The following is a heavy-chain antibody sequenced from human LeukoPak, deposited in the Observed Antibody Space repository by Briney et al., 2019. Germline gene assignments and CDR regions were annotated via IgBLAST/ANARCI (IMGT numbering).Heavy chain of an antibody. Sequence: PGGSLRLSCAASGFTFSNAWMSWVRQAPGKGLEWVSAISNSGDRTYYADSVNGRFTISRDRSKNTLYLQMHSLRAEDTAVYYCAKSGFDHGDYVGYFQNWGQGTLVTVSS. CDR3: AKSGFDHGDYVGYFQN. J-gene: IGHJ1*01. CDR2: ISNSGDRT. D-gene: IGHD4-17*01. V-gene: IGHV3-23*01. CDR1: GFTFSNAW.